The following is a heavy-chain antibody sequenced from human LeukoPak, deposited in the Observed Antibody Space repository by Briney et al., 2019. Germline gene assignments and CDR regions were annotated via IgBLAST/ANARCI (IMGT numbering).Heavy chain of an antibody. V-gene: IGHV3-21*01. J-gene: IGHJ6*04. CDR1: GFTFSSHS. Sequence: GGSLKLSCSASGFTFSSHSMNWVPQAPGKGLEVVSSISSSSSCIYYADSVKSRFTISRDNAKNSLYLQMNSLRAEDTAVYYCARDHIIEHTVVEVAASPVYSYGMDVWGKGTTVTVSS. CDR3: ARDHIIEHTVVEVAASPVYSYGMDV. CDR2: ISSSSSCI. D-gene: IGHD2-15*01.